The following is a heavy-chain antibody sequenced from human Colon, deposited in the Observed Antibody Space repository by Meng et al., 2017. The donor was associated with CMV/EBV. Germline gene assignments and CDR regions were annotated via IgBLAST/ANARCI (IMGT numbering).Heavy chain of an antibody. CDR3: ARDRTDSVCGGDCWLDY. J-gene: IGHJ4*02. CDR2: INAGNGNT. D-gene: IGHD2-21*02. Sequence: STFTSLPMHWVRQAPGQRLEWMGWINAGNGNTKYSQNFQGRVTITRDTSASTTYMELTNVRSEDTAVYYCARDRTDSVCGGDCWLDYWGQGTLVTVSS. CDR1: STFTSLP. V-gene: IGHV1-3*01.